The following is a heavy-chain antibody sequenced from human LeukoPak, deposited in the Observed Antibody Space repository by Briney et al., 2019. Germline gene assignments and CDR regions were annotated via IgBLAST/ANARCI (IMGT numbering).Heavy chain of an antibody. CDR1: GYIFTSYG. V-gene: IGHV1-18*01. CDR2: ISAYNGNT. D-gene: IGHD4-17*01. Sequence: ASVKVSCKASGYIFTSYGISWVRQAPGQGLEWMGWISAYNGNTNYAQKLQGRVTMTTDTSTSTAYMELRSLRSDDTAVYYCAREMATVTSSRSNWFDPWGQGTLVTVSS. J-gene: IGHJ5*02. CDR3: AREMATVTSSRSNWFDP.